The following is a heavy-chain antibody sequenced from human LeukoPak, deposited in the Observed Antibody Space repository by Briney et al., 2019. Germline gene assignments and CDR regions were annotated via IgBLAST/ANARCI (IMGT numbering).Heavy chain of an antibody. CDR1: GFTFSSYT. Sequence: GGSLRLSCAASGFTFSSYTMNWVRQAPGKGLEWISPISSSSSYIYYADSVKGRFTISRDNAKNSLYLQMNSLRAEDTAVYYCAKGTKPVMTIPDYWGQGILVTVSS. D-gene: IGHD1/OR15-1a*01. CDR2: ISSSSSYI. J-gene: IGHJ4*02. CDR3: AKGTKPVMTIPDY. V-gene: IGHV3-21*01.